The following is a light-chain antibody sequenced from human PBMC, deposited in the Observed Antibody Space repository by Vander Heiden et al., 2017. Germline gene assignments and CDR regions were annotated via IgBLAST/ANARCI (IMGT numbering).Light chain of an antibody. Sequence: QSVLTQPPSASGTPGQRVTSPFSGSSSNIGSNYVYWYQQRPGTAPKLLIYRNNQRPSGVPDRFSGSKSGTSASLAISGLRSEDEADYYCAAWDDSLSGWVFGGGTKLTVL. CDR2: RNN. V-gene: IGLV1-47*01. CDR3: AAWDDSLSGWV. J-gene: IGLJ3*02. CDR1: SSNIGSNY.